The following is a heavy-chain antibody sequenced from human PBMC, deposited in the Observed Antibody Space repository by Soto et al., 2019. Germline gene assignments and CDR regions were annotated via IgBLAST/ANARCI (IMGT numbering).Heavy chain of an antibody. D-gene: IGHD1-26*01. CDR1: GFTFSNYG. CDR3: AKDLGSGSYLFDAFDI. V-gene: IGHV3-30*18. Sequence: GGSLRLSCAASGFTFSNYGMHWVRQAPGKGLEWVAVISYDGSNKYYADSVKGRFTISRDNSKNTLYLQMNSLRAEDTAVYYCAKDLGSGSYLFDAFDIWGQGTMVTVSS. J-gene: IGHJ3*02. CDR2: ISYDGSNK.